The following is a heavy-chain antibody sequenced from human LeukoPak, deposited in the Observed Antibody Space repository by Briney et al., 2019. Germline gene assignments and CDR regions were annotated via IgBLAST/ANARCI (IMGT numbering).Heavy chain of an antibody. D-gene: IGHD6-13*01. Sequence: ASVKVSCKASGYTFTSYYMHWVRQAPGQGLEWMGIINPSGGSTSYAQKFQGRVTMTRDMSTSTVYMELSSLRSEDTAVYYCARGDPIAAAGTSWNYWGQGTLVTVSS. CDR1: GYTFTSYY. V-gene: IGHV1-46*01. CDR2: INPSGGST. J-gene: IGHJ4*02. CDR3: ARGDPIAAAGTSWNY.